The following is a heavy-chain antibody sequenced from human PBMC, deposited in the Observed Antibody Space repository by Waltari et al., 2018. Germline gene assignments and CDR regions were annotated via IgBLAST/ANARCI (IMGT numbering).Heavy chain of an antibody. CDR3: ARLGDSDAFDI. CDR2: IYHSGST. V-gene: IGHV4-38-2*01. J-gene: IGHJ3*02. CDR1: GYSISSGYY. D-gene: IGHD3-10*01. Sequence: QVQLQESGPGLVKPSETLSLTCAVSGYSISSGYYWGWIRQPPGKGLEWIGSIYHSGSTYYNPSLKSRVTISVDTSKNQFSLKLSSVTAADTAVYYCARLGDSDAFDIWGQGTMVTVSS.